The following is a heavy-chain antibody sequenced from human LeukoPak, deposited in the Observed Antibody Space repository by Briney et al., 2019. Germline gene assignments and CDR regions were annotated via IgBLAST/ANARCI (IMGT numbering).Heavy chain of an antibody. CDR3: ARDRLSGYDH. CDR2: IYTSGST. J-gene: IGHJ5*02. Sequence: SDTLSLTCTASGGSISSYYWSWIRQPARKGLEWIGRIYTSGSTNYNPSLKSRVTMSVDMSKNQFSLKLGSVTAADTAVYYCARDRLSGYDHWGQGTLVSVSS. CDR1: GGSISSYY. V-gene: IGHV4-4*07. D-gene: IGHD5-12*01.